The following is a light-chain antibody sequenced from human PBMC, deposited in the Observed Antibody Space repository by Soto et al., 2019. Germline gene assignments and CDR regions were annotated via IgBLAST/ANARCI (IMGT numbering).Light chain of an antibody. Sequence: DIQMTHSPSTLSASVGDRVTITCRASEFISSWLAWYQQKPGEAPKLLIYDTSTLASGVPSRFSGSGSGTDFTLTISSLQPDDFATYYCQQYNTFSWTFGPGTRVEIK. V-gene: IGKV1-5*01. CDR1: EFISSW. J-gene: IGKJ1*01. CDR3: QQYNTFSWT. CDR2: DTS.